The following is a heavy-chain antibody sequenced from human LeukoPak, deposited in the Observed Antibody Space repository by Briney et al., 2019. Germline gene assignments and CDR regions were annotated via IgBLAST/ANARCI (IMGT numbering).Heavy chain of an antibody. J-gene: IGHJ4*02. CDR2: IIPIFGTA. V-gene: IGHV1-69*06. Sequence: ASVKVSCKASGGTFSSYAISWVRQAPGQGLEWMGGIIPIFGTANYAQKSQGRVTITADKSTSTAYMELSSLRSEDTAVYYCARVSSGWYPDYWGQGTLVTVSS. CDR3: ARVSSGWYPDY. CDR1: GGTFSSYA. D-gene: IGHD6-19*01.